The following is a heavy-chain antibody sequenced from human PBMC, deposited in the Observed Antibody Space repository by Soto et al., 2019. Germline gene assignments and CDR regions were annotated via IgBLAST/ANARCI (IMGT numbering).Heavy chain of an antibody. CDR2: IHHSGST. Sequence: LSLTCALYGGSFDGCYWSWIRQSPGKGLEWIGEIHHSGSTKYNPSLKSRVSLSVDTSTKQFSLKMTSMTAADRGVYYCARGVDSWSGYLFWGQGTPLTVSS. J-gene: IGHJ4*02. CDR3: ARGVDSWSGYLF. CDR1: GGSFDGCY. D-gene: IGHD3-3*01. V-gene: IGHV4-34*01.